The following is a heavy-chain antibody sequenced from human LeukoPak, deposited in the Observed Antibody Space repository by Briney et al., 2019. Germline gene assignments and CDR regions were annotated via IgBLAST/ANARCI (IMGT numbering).Heavy chain of an antibody. Sequence: ASVKVSCEASGQTFTSYGISWVRQAPGQGLEWMGWISASKANTNYAQKLQGRVTMTTDTSTNTAYMELRSLRSDDTAVYYCARGWELHDWGQGTLVTVSS. D-gene: IGHD1-26*01. J-gene: IGHJ4*02. V-gene: IGHV1-18*01. CDR3: ARGWELHD. CDR1: GQTFTSYG. CDR2: ISASKANT.